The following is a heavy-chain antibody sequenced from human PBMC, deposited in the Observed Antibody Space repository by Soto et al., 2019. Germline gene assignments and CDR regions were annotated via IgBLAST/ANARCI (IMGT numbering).Heavy chain of an antibody. CDR3: ARDPPGIAAAGTASLGGY. V-gene: IGHV1-18*01. Sequence: QVQLVQSGAEVKKPGASVKVSCKASGYTFTSYGISWVRQAPGQGLEWMGWISAYNGNTNYAQKLQGRVTMTTDTSTSTAYMELRSLRSDDTAVYYCARDPPGIAAAGTASLGGYWGQGTLVTVSS. J-gene: IGHJ4*02. CDR1: GYTFTSYG. CDR2: ISAYNGNT. D-gene: IGHD6-13*01.